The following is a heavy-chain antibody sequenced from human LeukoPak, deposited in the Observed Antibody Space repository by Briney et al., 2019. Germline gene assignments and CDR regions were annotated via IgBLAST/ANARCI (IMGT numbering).Heavy chain of an antibody. V-gene: IGHV4-59*08. J-gene: IGHJ5*02. CDR1: GGSISNDF. CDR2: ISYSGIT. Sequence: SETPSLTSTVPGGSISNDFWSWIRHPPGKGLDWIGYISYSGITNYNPSLKSRVTISVHTSKNQFSLRLRSVTAADTAVYFCAGDIAAINIPGSRLDPWGQGTLVTVSS. CDR3: AGDIAAINIPGSRLDP. D-gene: IGHD6-13*01.